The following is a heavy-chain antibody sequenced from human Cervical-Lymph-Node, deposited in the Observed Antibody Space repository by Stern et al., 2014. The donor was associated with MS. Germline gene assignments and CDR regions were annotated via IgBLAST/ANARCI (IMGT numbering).Heavy chain of an antibody. D-gene: IGHD1-26*01. CDR1: GFTFRNYA. Sequence: VQLVESGGGVVQPGRSLRLSCAASGFTFRNYAVHWVRQAPGKGLEWVAVISYDGSNKFYADSVKGRFTISRDNSKNTLYLQVNSLRAEDTAVYYCLRVGRTTYYGWGQGTLVTVSS. CDR3: LRVGRTTYYG. J-gene: IGHJ4*02. CDR2: ISYDGSNK. V-gene: IGHV3-30-3*01.